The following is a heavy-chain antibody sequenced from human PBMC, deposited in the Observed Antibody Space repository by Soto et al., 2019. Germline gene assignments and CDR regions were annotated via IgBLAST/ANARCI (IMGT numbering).Heavy chain of an antibody. V-gene: IGHV5-10-1*01. Sequence: ESLKISCKGSGYSFAGYWITWVRQKPGKGLEWMGRIDPSDSQTYYSPSFRGHVTISVTKSITTVFLQWSSLRASDTAMYYCARQIYDSDTGPNFQYYFDSWGQGTPVTVSS. D-gene: IGHD3-22*01. CDR3: ARQIYDSDTGPNFQYYFDS. J-gene: IGHJ4*02. CDR2: IDPSDSQT. CDR1: GYSFAGYW.